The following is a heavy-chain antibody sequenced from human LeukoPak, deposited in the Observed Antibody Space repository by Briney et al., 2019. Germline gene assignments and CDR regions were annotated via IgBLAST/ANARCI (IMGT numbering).Heavy chain of an antibody. D-gene: IGHD3-22*01. CDR2: IYHSGST. V-gene: IGHV4-38-2*01. Sequence: PSETQSLTCAVSGYSISSGYYWGWIRQTPGKGLEWIGSIYHSGSTYYNPSLKSRVTILIDTSKNQFSLKLSSVTAADTAVYYCAGKYYYDSSGYFYVDYWGQGTLVTVSS. J-gene: IGHJ4*02. CDR3: AGKYYYDSSGYFYVDY. CDR1: GYSISSGYY.